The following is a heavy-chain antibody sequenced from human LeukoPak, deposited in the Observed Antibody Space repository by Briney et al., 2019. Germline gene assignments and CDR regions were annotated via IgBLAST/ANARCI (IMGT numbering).Heavy chain of an antibody. Sequence: ASVKVSCKASGGTFSSYAISWVRQAPGQGLEWMGGIIPIFGTANYAQKFRGRVTITTDESTSTAYMELSSLRSEDTAVYYCASHRKGYYYDSSGYPYLDAFDIWGQGTMVTVSS. D-gene: IGHD3-22*01. J-gene: IGHJ3*02. CDR2: IIPIFGTA. CDR1: GGTFSSYA. CDR3: ASHRKGYYYDSSGYPYLDAFDI. V-gene: IGHV1-69*05.